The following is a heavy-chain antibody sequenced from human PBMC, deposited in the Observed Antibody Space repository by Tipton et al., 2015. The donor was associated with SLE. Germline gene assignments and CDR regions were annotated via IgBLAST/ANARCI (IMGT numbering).Heavy chain of an antibody. CDR1: GGSVSSGSYY. Sequence: TLSLTCTVSGGSVSSGSYYWSWIRQPPGKGLEWIGFIYYSGSTDYKPSLKSRVTISIDTSKNQFSLKLSSVTAADTAVYYCASMIVVIPVEARRDGMDVWGQGTTVTVSS. CDR2: IYYSGST. V-gene: IGHV4-61*01. J-gene: IGHJ6*02. D-gene: IGHD2-2*01. CDR3: ASMIVVIPVEARRDGMDV.